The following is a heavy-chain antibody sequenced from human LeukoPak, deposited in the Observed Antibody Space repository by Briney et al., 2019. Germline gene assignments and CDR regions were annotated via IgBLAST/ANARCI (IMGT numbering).Heavy chain of an antibody. CDR3: GRVDEDYNGYREYYYFYMDV. Sequence: GGSLRLSCAASGFTFSDYYMSWVRQAPGKGLEWVSYISSSGTTIYSADSVKGRFTFSRDNAKNSLYLEMNSLRAEDTAVYYCGRVDEDYNGYREYYYFYMDVWGKGTTVTVSS. J-gene: IGHJ6*03. CDR1: GFTFSDYY. D-gene: IGHD5-12*01. V-gene: IGHV3-11*01. CDR2: ISSSGTTI.